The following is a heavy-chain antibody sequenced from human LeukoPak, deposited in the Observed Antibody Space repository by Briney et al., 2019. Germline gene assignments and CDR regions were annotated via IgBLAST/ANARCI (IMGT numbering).Heavy chain of an antibody. J-gene: IGHJ1*01. D-gene: IGHD4-23*01. CDR1: GYSISSGYY. CDR2: IHHSGST. V-gene: IGHV4-38-2*02. CDR3: ARAYGGNSQYFQH. Sequence: PSKTLSLTCTVSGYSISSGYYWGWIRQPPGKGLEWIGSIHHSGSTNYNPSLKSRVTISLDTSKNQFSLKLSSVTAADTAVYYCARAYGGNSQYFQHWGQGTLVTVSS.